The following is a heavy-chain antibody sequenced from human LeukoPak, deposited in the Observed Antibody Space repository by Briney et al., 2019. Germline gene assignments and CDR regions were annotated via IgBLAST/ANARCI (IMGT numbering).Heavy chain of an antibody. V-gene: IGHV3-23*01. CDR3: ARSRVLPSSWLPILLDAFDI. Sequence: PGGSLRLSCAASGFTFSSDGMSWVRQAPGKGLEWVSSITGSGGTTYYADSVKGRFTISRDNSKNMLYLEMDSLRAEDTAIYYCARSRVLPSSWLPILLDAFDIWGQGTMVTVSS. J-gene: IGHJ3*02. D-gene: IGHD6-13*01. CDR1: GFTFSSDG. CDR2: ITGSGGTT.